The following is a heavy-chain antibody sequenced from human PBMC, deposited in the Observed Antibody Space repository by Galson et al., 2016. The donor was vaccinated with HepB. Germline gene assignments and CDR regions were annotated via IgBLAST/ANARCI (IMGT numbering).Heavy chain of an antibody. V-gene: IGHV3-23*01. Sequence: SLRLSCAASGFIFSNYVMSWVRQAPGKGLEWISVTSSSGHSTYYADSVKGRFTISRDNSKNTLYLQMNSLRAEDTAVYYCAKATGASNTWMNYWGQGTLVTVSS. J-gene: IGHJ4*02. CDR3: AKATGASNTWMNY. D-gene: IGHD4-11*01. CDR1: GFIFSNYV. CDR2: TSSSGHST.